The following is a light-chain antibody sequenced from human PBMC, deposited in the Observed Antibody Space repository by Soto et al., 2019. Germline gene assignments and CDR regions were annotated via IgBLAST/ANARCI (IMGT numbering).Light chain of an antibody. CDR1: SRDVGGYNY. CDR3: SSYSGSNNYV. CDR2: EVS. J-gene: IGLJ1*01. Sequence: QSVPTQPPSASGSPGQSVTISCTGTSRDVGGYNYVSWYQQHPGKASKLMMYEVSKRPSGVRDRFSGSKSGNTASLTVSGLQAEDEADYYCSSYSGSNNYVYGTGTKLTVL. V-gene: IGLV2-8*01.